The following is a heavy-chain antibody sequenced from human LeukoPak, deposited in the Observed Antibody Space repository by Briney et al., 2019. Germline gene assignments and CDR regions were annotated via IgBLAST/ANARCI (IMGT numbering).Heavy chain of an antibody. D-gene: IGHD3-22*01. V-gene: IGHV1-2*02. CDR1: GYTFTGYD. J-gene: IGHJ5*02. Sequence: GASVKVSCKASGYTFTGYDMHWVRQAPGQGLEWMGWINPNSGGTNYAQKFQGRVTMTRDTSISTAYMELSRLRSDDTAVYYCARDVSDYYDSSGYYNWFDPWGQGTLVTVSS. CDR2: INPNSGGT. CDR3: ARDVSDYYDSSGYYNWFDP.